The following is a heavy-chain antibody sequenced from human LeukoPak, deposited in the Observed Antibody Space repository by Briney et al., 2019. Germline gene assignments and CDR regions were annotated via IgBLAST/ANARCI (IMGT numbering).Heavy chain of an antibody. J-gene: IGHJ5*02. CDR1: GGPFSGYY. CDR3: ARRPQDTAMPRIAARRYWFDP. CDR2: INHSGST. Sequence: SETLSLTCAGYGGPFSGYYWNWIRQPPGKRLEWIGEINHSGSTNYNPSLKSRFTISLDMSKNQFSLKLSSVTAADTAVYYCARRPQDTAMPRIAARRYWFDPWGQGTLVSVSS. V-gene: IGHV4-34*01. D-gene: IGHD5-18*01.